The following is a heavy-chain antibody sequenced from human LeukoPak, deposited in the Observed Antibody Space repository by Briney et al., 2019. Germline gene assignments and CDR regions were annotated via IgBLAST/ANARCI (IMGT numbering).Heavy chain of an antibody. D-gene: IGHD2/OR15-2a*01. CDR2: INHSGST. CDR1: GGSFSGYY. J-gene: IGHJ4*02. Sequence: SETLSLTCAVYGGSFSGYYWSWIRQPPGKGLEWIGEINHSGSTNYNPSLKSRVTISVDTSKNQFSLKLSSVTAADTAVYYCARGENFDYWGQGTLVTVSS. CDR3: ARGENFDY. V-gene: IGHV4-34*01.